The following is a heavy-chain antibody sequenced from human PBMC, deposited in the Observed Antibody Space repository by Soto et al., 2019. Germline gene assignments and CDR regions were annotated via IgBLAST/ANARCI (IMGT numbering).Heavy chain of an antibody. V-gene: IGHV1-69*01. D-gene: IGHD5-18*01. J-gene: IGHJ4*02. CDR3: ARGGRGYSSAPRYYFDY. CDR1: GGSFSSNP. Sequence: QVQLVQSGSEVKKPGSSVKVSCKASGGSFSSNPISWVRQAPGQGLEWMSGIIPIFATVHYAQKFQGRVTITAYDSTSTAYMELTSLRSEDTAVYFCARGGRGYSSAPRYYFDYWGQGTLVTVSS. CDR2: IIPIFATV.